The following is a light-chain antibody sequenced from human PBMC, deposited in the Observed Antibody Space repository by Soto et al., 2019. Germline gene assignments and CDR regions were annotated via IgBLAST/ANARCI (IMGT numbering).Light chain of an antibody. CDR3: QTWGTGLYVV. CDR1: SGHSSYA. Sequence: QSVLTQSPSASASLGASVKLTCTLSSGHSSYAIAWHQQQPEKGPRYLMKLNSDGSHSKGDGIPDRFSGSSSGAERYLTISSLKSEDEADYYCQTWGTGLYVVFGGGTQLTVL. J-gene: IGLJ2*01. CDR2: LNSDGSH. V-gene: IGLV4-69*01.